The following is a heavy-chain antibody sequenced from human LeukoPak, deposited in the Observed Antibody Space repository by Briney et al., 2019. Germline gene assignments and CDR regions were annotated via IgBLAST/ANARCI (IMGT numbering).Heavy chain of an antibody. CDR1: GYTFTPHY. CDR2: INPKNSDT. V-gene: IGHV1-2*06. CDR3: GRGIQSFNP. Sequence: ASVKVSCKASGYTFTPHYIHWVRQAPGQALEWMGRINPKNSDTNFAQKFHDRVTMTSDTSMSAAYMEISRLTYDDTAVYYCGRGIQSFNPWGQGTLVTVSS. J-gene: IGHJ5*02.